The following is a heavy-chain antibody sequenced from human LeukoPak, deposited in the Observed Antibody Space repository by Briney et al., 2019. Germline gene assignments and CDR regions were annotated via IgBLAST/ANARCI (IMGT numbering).Heavy chain of an antibody. D-gene: IGHD3-22*01. Sequence: PGASLRLSCAASGFTFSSHGMNWVRQAPGKGLEWVSSVSSSSRYMYYADSVQGRFTIFRDNAENSLFLQMNSLRAEDTAVYYCARESYDSSGYYPRDFDYWGQGTLVTISS. V-gene: IGHV3-21*01. J-gene: IGHJ4*02. CDR3: ARESYDSSGYYPRDFDY. CDR2: VSSSSRYM. CDR1: GFTFSSHG.